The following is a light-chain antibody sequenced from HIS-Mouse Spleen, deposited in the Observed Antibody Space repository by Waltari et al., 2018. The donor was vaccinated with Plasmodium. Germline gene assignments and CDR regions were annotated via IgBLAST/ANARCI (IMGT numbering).Light chain of an antibody. CDR1: SSDVGSYNL. V-gene: IGLV2-23*01. CDR3: CSYAGSSTPVV. J-gene: IGLJ2*01. CDR2: EGR. Sequence: QSALTQPASVSGTPGQSITISCTGTSSDVGSYNLVSWYQQHPGKAPKLMIYEGRKRPSGVSNRCSGPKSGNTASLTISGLQAEDAADYYCCSYAGSSTPVVFGGGTKLTVL.